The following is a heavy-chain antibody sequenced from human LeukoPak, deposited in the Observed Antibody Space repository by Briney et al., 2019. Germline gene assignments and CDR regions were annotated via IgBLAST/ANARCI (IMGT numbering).Heavy chain of an antibody. V-gene: IGHV4-39*07. J-gene: IGHJ1*01. CDR2: IYYSGST. CDR3: ARALSGTYGLFQH. D-gene: IGHD1-26*01. CDR1: GGSIRSSSYY. Sequence: SETLSLTCTVSGGSIRSSSYYWGWIRQPPGKGLEWIGSIYYSGSTYYNPSLKSRVTLSVDTSKNQFSLNLNSVTAADTAVYYCARALSGTYGLFQHWGQGTLVTVSS.